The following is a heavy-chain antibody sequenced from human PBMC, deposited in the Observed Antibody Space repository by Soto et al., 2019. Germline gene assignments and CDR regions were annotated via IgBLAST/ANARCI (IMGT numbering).Heavy chain of an antibody. Sequence: GGSLRLSCAASGFTFSSYEMNWVRQAPGKGLEWVSYISSSGSTIYYADSVKGRFTISRDNAKNSLYLQMNSLRAEDAAVYYCARLPELATYYDAFDIWGQGTMVTVSS. CDR1: GFTFSSYE. CDR2: ISSSGSTI. CDR3: ARLPELATYYDAFDI. V-gene: IGHV3-48*03. J-gene: IGHJ3*02. D-gene: IGHD1-1*01.